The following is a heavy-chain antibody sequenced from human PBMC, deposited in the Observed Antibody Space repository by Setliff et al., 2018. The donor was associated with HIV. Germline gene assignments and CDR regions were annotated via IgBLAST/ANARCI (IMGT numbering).Heavy chain of an antibody. V-gene: IGHV1-69*06. J-gene: IGHJ4*01. CDR1: GGSFGGSCA. CDR3: ARPGYFDSSAEF. D-gene: IGHD3-9*01. CDR2: VVPVFNTV. Sequence: ASVKVSCKTSGGSFGGSCAINWVRQAPGQGLGWMGRVVPVFNTVNYAQLFQDRITMSADKSTSTAYMELSNLRSNDTAAYYCARPGYFDSSAEFWGQGTLVTVSS.